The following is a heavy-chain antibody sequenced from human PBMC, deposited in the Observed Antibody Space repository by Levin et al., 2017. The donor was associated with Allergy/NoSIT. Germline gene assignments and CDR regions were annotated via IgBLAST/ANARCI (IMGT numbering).Heavy chain of an antibody. D-gene: IGHD5-18*01. CDR2: IYLSGST. CDR3: ARVAGYSYGYYFDY. Sequence: LRLSCAVSGGSISSGGYSWSWIRQPPGKGQEWIGNIYLSGSTNDNPSLKSRVTMSVDRSKNQFSLKLSYVTAADTAVYYCARVAGYSYGYYFDYWGPGTLVTVSS. V-gene: IGHV4-30-2*01. CDR1: GGSISSGGYS. J-gene: IGHJ4*02.